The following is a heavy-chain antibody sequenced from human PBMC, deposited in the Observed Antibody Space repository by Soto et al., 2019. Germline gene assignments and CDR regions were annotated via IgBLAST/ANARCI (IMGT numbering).Heavy chain of an antibody. D-gene: IGHD3-3*01. J-gene: IGHJ6*02. CDR1: GGTFSSYA. CDR3: ASRGGFTIFEHTLPDV. Sequence: QVQLVQSGAEVKKPGSSVKVSCKASGGTFSSYAISWVRQAPGQGLAWMGGIIPIFGTANYAQKFQGRVTITADESTSTAYMDLSSLRSEDTAVYYCASRGGFTIFEHTLPDVWAQGTTVIVSS. V-gene: IGHV1-69*01. CDR2: IIPIFGTA.